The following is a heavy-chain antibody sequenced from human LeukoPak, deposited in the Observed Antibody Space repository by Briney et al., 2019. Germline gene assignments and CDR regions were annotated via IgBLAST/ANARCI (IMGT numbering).Heavy chain of an antibody. V-gene: IGHV1-8*01. D-gene: IGHD6-13*01. CDR1: GYTFTSYD. CDR2: MNPNSGNT. J-gene: IGHJ6*02. CDR3: ARDRGSSWTHYYYYGMDV. Sequence: ASVKVSCKASGYTFTSYDINWVRQATGQGLEWMGWMNPNSGNTGYAQKFQGRVTMTRNTSISTAYMELSSLRSEDPAVYYCARDRGSSWTHYYYYGMDVWGQGTTVTVSS.